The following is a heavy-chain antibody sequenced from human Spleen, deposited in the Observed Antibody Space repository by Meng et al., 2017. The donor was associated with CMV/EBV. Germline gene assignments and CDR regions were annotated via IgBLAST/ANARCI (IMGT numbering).Heavy chain of an antibody. J-gene: IGHJ4*01. D-gene: IGHD3-22*01. V-gene: IGHV1-18*01. CDR2: ISVYNGNT. CDR3: ARAQPSNYHDNSGLIY. Sequence: ASVKVSCKASGYTFTNYAISWVRQAPGQGLEWMGWISVYNGNTNYAQKVQGRVTMTTDTSTSTAYMELRSLRSDDTAVYYCARAQPSNYHDNSGLIYWGHGTLVTVSS. CDR1: GYTFTNYA.